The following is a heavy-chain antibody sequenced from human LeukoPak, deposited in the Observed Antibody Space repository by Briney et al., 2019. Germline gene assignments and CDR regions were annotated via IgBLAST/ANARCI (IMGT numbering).Heavy chain of an antibody. CDR3: ARAGRTRIDAFDI. CDR2: IYYSGST. Sequence: PSETLSLTCTVSGGSISSGGYYWSWIRQHPGKGLEWIGYIYYSGSTYYNPSLKSRVTISVDTSKNQFSLKLSSVTAADTAVYYCARAGRTRIDAFDIWGQGTMVTVSS. D-gene: IGHD1-7*01. V-gene: IGHV4-31*03. J-gene: IGHJ3*02. CDR1: GGSISSGGYY.